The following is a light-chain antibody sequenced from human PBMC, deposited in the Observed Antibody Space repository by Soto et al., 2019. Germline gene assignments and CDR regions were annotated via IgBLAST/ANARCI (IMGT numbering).Light chain of an antibody. CDR1: QSVSSN. CDR3: QQYGSSPRT. J-gene: IGKJ1*01. CDR2: GAS. Sequence: EIVMTQSPATLSVSPGERATLSCRASQSVSSNLAWYQQRRGQAPRLLIHGASNRATGIPDRFSGSGSGTDFTLTISRLDPEDFAVYFCQQYGSSPRTFGQGTKVDI. V-gene: IGKV3-20*01.